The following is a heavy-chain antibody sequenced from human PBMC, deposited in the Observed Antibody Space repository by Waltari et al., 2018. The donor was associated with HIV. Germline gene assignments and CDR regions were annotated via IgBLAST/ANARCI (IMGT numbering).Heavy chain of an antibody. D-gene: IGHD3-22*01. CDR1: GFTLGAWA. Sequence: EGQLVASGGSLVQPGGSLRLACSTSGFTLGAWAIHWVRQAPGKGLEWVGLIRTKTYGGKTEYAASVKGRFSSSREDSKSIAYLQMNSLKTEDTAVYFCSRQHDSSGYYTRGLFYFDYWGQGNLVTVSS. CDR2: IRTKTYGGKT. J-gene: IGHJ4*02. CDR3: SRQHDSSGYYTRGLFYFDY. V-gene: IGHV3-49*04.